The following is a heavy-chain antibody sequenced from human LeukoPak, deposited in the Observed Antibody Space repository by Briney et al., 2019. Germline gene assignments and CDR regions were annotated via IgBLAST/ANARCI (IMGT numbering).Heavy chain of an antibody. CDR2: ISYDGSNK. D-gene: IGHD3-22*01. J-gene: IGHJ4*02. V-gene: IGHV3-30-3*01. CDR3: ARGENYYDSSGYYPPFDY. Sequence: PGGSLRLSCAASGFTFSSYAMHWVRQAPGKGLEWVAVISYDGSNKYYADSVKGRFTISRDNSKNTLYLQMNSLRAEDTAVYYCARGENYYDSSGYYPPFDYWGQGTLVTVSS. CDR1: GFTFSSYA.